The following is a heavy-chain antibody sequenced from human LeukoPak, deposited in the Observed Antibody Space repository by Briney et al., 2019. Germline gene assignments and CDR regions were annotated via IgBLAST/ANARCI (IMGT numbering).Heavy chain of an antibody. Sequence: SEPQSLTCTVSGGPISSSSYYWRWIRQPPGKGLGWIGSIYYNGSTYYHPSLTSRLPLSVDTSKNQFSLKLSSVTAADTAVYYCARPRDSSGYYYPFDYWGQGTLVIVSS. J-gene: IGHJ4*02. D-gene: IGHD3-22*01. V-gene: IGHV4-39*01. CDR3: ARPRDSSGYYYPFDY. CDR2: IYYNGST. CDR1: GGPISSSSYY.